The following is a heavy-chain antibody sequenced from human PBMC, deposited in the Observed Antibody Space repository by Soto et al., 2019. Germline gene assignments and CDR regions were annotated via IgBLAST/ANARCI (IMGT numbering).Heavy chain of an antibody. D-gene: IGHD3-16*01. Sequence: PGGSLRLSCAASGFTFTSHWMHWFRQAPGKGLLWVSRLDSDESSRNYADSVKGRFTISRDNVKNTLYLQMNSLRAEDTAIYYCARSLGSKNAFDIWGPGTRVTVSS. CDR3: ARSLGSKNAFDI. V-gene: IGHV3-74*01. CDR2: LDSDESSR. J-gene: IGHJ3*02. CDR1: GFTFTSHW.